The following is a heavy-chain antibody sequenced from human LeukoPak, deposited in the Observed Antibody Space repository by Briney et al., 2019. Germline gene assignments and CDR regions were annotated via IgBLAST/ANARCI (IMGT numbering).Heavy chain of an antibody. Sequence: PGGSLRLSCAASGFTFSSYAMSWVRQAPGKGLEWVSAISGSGGSTYYADSVKGRFTISRDNSKNTLYLQMNSLRAEDTAVYYCAKAVYDSSGYYKRSVYYFDYWGQGTLVTVS. CDR1: GFTFSSYA. V-gene: IGHV3-23*01. CDR2: ISGSGGST. D-gene: IGHD3-22*01. CDR3: AKAVYDSSGYYKRSVYYFDY. J-gene: IGHJ4*02.